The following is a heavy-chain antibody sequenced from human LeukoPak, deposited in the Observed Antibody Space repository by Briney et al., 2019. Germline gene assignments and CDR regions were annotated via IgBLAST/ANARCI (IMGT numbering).Heavy chain of an antibody. CDR1: AGAITSYY. Sequence: SETLSLTCTVSAGAITSYYLSWIRQPPGKGLEWIWYIYDSGSTNYNPSLKSRVTISVDTSKTQFSLKLSSVTAADTAVYYCASFRWSGSYYAYFDYWGQGTLVTVSS. J-gene: IGHJ4*02. V-gene: IGHV4-59*01. CDR2: IYDSGST. D-gene: IGHD1-26*01. CDR3: ASFRWSGSYYAYFDY.